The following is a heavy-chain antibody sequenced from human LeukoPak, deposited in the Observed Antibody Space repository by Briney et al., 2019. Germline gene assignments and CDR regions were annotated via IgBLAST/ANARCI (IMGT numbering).Heavy chain of an antibody. V-gene: IGHV4-59*08. J-gene: IGHJ5*02. D-gene: IGHD4-17*01. CDR2: IYYSGST. Sequence: PSETLSLTCAVYGGSFSGYYWSWIRQPPGKGLEWIEYIYYSGSTNYNPSLKSRVTISVDTSKNQFSLKLSSVTAADTAVYYCARQANYGVFWFDPWGQGTLVTVSS. CDR3: ARQANYGVFWFDP. CDR1: GGSFSGYY.